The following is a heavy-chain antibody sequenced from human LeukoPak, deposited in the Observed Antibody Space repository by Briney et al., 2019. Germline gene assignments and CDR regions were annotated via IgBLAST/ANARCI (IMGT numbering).Heavy chain of an antibody. CDR3: VVDRRSSGGTCLAD. Sequence: PGGSLRLSCAVSGLHFSRYSFHWLRQAPGKGLEGVALISPDGSETYYADPLKGRLTISRANSQDTLFQEVSRVRPDDTAVYFCVVDRRSSGGTCLADWGRGTPVAVSS. CDR2: ISPDGSET. J-gene: IGHJ4*02. V-gene: IGHV3-30*03. D-gene: IGHD2-15*01. CDR1: GLHFSRYS.